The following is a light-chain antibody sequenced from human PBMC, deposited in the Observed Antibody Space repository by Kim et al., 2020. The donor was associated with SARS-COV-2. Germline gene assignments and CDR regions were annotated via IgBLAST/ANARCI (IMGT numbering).Light chain of an antibody. J-gene: IGLJ2*01. CDR3: NSRDSSGNPVV. Sequence: AQGQTVRNTCHGDSLRSYYASWYLKTPGQAPVLVIYGKKYRPSGIPDRFSGSSSGNTASLTIPGAQAEDEADDYCNSRDSSGNPVVFGGGTQLTVL. V-gene: IGLV3-19*01. CDR1: SLRSYY. CDR2: GKK.